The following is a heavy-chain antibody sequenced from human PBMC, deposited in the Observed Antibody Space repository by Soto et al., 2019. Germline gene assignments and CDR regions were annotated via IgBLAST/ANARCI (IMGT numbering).Heavy chain of an antibody. CDR3: ARADCSSNTCYFYYGMDV. CDR2: INGGNGNT. V-gene: IGHV1-3*01. J-gene: IGHJ6*02. CDR1: GYSLTTYA. Sequence: QVHLVQSGPELKTPGTSVKVSCKASGYSLTTYAMHWVRQAPGQRLEWMGWINGGNGNTKYSQRFQGRVTITRDTSASTDYMELRTLTSEDTAVYYCARADCSSNTCYFYYGMDVWGQGTTVTVSS. D-gene: IGHD2-2*01.